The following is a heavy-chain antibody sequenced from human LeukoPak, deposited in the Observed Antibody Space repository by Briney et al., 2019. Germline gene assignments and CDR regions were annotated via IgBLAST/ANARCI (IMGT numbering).Heavy chain of an antibody. V-gene: IGHV6-1*01. CDR3: ASGVAAAGTVYFQH. CDR2: TYYRSKWYN. J-gene: IGHJ1*01. CDR1: GDSVSSNSAA. Sequence: SQTLSLTCAISGDSVSSNSAAWNWIRQSPSRGLEWLGRTYYRSKWYNDYAVSVKSRITINPGTSKNQFSLQLNSVTSEDTAVYYCASGVAAAGTVYFQHWGQGTLVTVSS. D-gene: IGHD6-13*01.